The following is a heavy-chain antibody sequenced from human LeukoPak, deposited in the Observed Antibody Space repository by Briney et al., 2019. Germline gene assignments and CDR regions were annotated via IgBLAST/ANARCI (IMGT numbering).Heavy chain of an antibody. CDR2: IYYSGGT. Sequence: SETLSLTCTVSGCSIRNYYWSWIRQPPGEGLEWIGYIYYSGGTYYNPSLKSRVAISVDTSKNQFSLRLSSVTAADTAVYYCARPRPPYGPFDYWGQGTLVAVSS. D-gene: IGHD3-10*01. V-gene: IGHV4-59*08. CDR3: ARPRPPYGPFDY. CDR1: GCSIRNYY. J-gene: IGHJ4*02.